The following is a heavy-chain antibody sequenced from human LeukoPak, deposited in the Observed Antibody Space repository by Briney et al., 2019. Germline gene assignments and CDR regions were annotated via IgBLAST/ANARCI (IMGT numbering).Heavy chain of an antibody. D-gene: IGHD4-17*01. Sequence: PGGSLRLSCAASGFTFRNFAMSWLRQAPGKGLEWVSAISGSGGTTYYGDSVKGRFTISRDNSKNTLSLQMNSLRAEDTAVYFCAKDQGIDYGDQLHFWGQGTLVTVSS. CDR1: GFTFRNFA. J-gene: IGHJ4*02. V-gene: IGHV3-23*01. CDR3: AKDQGIDYGDQLHF. CDR2: ISGSGGTT.